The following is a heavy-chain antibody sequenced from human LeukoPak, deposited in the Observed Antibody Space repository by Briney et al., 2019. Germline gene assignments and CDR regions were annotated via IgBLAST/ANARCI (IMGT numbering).Heavy chain of an antibody. D-gene: IGHD6-13*01. V-gene: IGHV3-13*04. Sequence: GGSLRLSCAGSGFTFSRNDMHWVRQATGKGLEWVSAIGTAGDTYYADSVKGRFTISRDNSKNTLYLQMNSLRAEDTAVYYCAKGGWYSSSWYYFDYWGQGTLVTVSS. CDR2: IGTAGDT. J-gene: IGHJ4*02. CDR1: GFTFSRND. CDR3: AKGGWYSSSWYYFDY.